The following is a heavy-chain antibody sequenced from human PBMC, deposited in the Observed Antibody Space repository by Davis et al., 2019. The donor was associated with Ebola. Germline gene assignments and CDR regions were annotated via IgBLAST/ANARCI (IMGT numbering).Heavy chain of an antibody. CDR1: GFTFSSYA. CDR3: ARNEWFGELLWDWYFDL. D-gene: IGHD3-10*01. CDR2: IYYSGST. V-gene: IGHV4-59*01. Sequence: ESLKISCAASGFTFSSYALSWVRQPPGKGLEWIGYIYYSGSTNYNPSLKSRVTISVDTSKNQFSLKLSSVTAADTAVYYCARNEWFGELLWDWYFDLWGRGTLVTVSS. J-gene: IGHJ2*01.